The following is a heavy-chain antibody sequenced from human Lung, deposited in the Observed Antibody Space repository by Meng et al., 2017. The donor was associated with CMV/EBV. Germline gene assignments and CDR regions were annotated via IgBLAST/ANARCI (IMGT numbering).Heavy chain of an antibody. Sequence: SVXVSXKASGGTFSGYIISWVRQAPGQGLEWMGRIIPILDVPNYAQKFQGRVTITADKSTSTAYMELSSLRSEDTAIYYCARHRGGENVDWFDPWGQGTLVTVSS. CDR1: GGTFSGYI. D-gene: IGHD4-23*01. J-gene: IGHJ5*02. V-gene: IGHV1-69*02. CDR3: ARHRGGENVDWFDP. CDR2: IIPILDVP.